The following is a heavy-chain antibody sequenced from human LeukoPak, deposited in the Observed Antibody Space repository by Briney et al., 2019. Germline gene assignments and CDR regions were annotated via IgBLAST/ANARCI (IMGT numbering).Heavy chain of an antibody. J-gene: IGHJ4*02. CDR3: ARAGQYYYDSAGYFPDY. CDR1: GGSISRYF. Sequence: SETLSLTCSVSGGSISRYFWSWIRQPPGKGLEWIGSIYYSGSTYYNPSLKSRVTISVDTSKNEFSLKLSSVTAADTAVYYCARAGQYYYDSAGYFPDYWGQGTLVTVSS. CDR2: IYYSGST. V-gene: IGHV4-30-4*08. D-gene: IGHD3-22*01.